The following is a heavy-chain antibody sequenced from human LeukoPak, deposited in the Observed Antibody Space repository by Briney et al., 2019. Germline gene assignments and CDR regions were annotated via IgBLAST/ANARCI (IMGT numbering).Heavy chain of an antibody. J-gene: IGHJ4*02. CDR1: GFTFSSYS. CDR3: AIVWLGELSLQRYFDY. CDR2: ISSSSSYI. V-gene: IGHV3-21*01. D-gene: IGHD3-10*01. Sequence: GGSLRLACAASGFTFSSYSMNWVRQAPGKGLEWVSSISSSSSYIYYADSVKGRFTISRDNAKNSLYLQMNSLRAEDTAVYYCAIVWLGELSLQRYFDYWGQGTLVTVSS.